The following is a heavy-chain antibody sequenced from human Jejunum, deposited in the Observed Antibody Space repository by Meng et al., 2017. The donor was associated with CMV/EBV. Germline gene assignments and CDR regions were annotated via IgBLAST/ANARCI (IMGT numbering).Heavy chain of an antibody. D-gene: IGHD2/OR15-2a*01. J-gene: IGHJ4*02. Sequence: SLRLSCVASGFTFSTYWMHWVRQAPGKGLVWVSRINSDGSSTSYADYVKGRLTISRDNAKNTLYLQMNGLRDEDTAVYYCARGIGENWGQGTLVTVSS. V-gene: IGHV3-74*01. CDR2: INSDGSST. CDR1: GFTFSTYW. CDR3: ARGIGEN.